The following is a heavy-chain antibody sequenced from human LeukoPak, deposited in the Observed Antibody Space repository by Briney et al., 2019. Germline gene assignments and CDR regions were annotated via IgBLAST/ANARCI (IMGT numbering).Heavy chain of an antibody. Sequence: SETLSLTCAVSGYSISNGYYWVWILQPPGRGLEWIGSLYHSDSAYYNTSLRSRVSMSVDTSKNQFSLTLSFVTAADTAVYYCARQHDSYYYYYIDVWGSGTTVTVSS. CDR3: ARQHDSYYYYYIDV. J-gene: IGHJ6*03. CDR1: GYSISNGYY. V-gene: IGHV4-38-2*01. CDR2: LYHSDSA.